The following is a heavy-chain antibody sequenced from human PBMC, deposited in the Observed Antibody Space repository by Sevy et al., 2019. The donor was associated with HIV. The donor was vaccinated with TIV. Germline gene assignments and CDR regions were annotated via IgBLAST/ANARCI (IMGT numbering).Heavy chain of an antibody. CDR3: ARILSPGSTGFDS. CDR1: GFSLSSLGLC. CDR2: IDWDDNK. J-gene: IGHJ4*02. Sequence: SGPTLVKPTQTLTLTCTFSGFSLSSLGLCVSWIRQPPGKALEWLALIDWDDNKYYTTSLKTRLTISKDTSKNQVVLTMTNMDPVDTATYYCARILSPGSTGFDSWGPGTLVTVSS. V-gene: IGHV2-70*01. D-gene: IGHD1-1*01.